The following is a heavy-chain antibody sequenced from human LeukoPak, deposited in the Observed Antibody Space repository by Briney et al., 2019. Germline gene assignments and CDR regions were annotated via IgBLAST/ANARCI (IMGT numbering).Heavy chain of an antibody. V-gene: IGHV4-4*09. CDR3: ARAARPSLDYYYYYMDV. J-gene: IGHJ6*03. Sequence: SETLSLTCTVSGGSISSYYWSWIRQPPGKGLEWIGYIYTSGSTNYNPSLKSRFTISVDTSKNQFSLKLSSVTAADTAVYYCARAARPSLDYYYYYMDVWGKGTTVTVSS. CDR1: GGSISSYY. D-gene: IGHD6-6*01. CDR2: IYTSGST.